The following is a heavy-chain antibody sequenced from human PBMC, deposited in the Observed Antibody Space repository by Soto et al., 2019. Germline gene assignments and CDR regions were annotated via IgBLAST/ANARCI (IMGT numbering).Heavy chain of an antibody. Sequence: GGSLRLSCAASGFTFSTYGMHWVRQAPGKGLEWVAATSYDGSNKYYGDSVKGRFTISRDNSKNTLYLQMNSLRAEDTAVYYCAKVGSGWINYGMDVWGQGNTVTVSS. CDR3: AKVGSGWINYGMDV. D-gene: IGHD6-19*01. J-gene: IGHJ6*02. V-gene: IGHV3-30*18. CDR1: GFTFSTYG. CDR2: TSYDGSNK.